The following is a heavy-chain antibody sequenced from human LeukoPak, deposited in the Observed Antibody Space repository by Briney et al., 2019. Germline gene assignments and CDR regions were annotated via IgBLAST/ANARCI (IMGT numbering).Heavy chain of an antibody. CDR1: GFTFSSYA. CDR3: AKPTEYCSGGSCYGNYYYGMDV. D-gene: IGHD2-15*01. J-gene: IGHJ6*02. CDR2: ISGSGGRT. Sequence: GGSLRLSCAASGFTFSSYAMSWVRQAPGKGLEWVSVISGSGGRTYYAASVKGRFSISRDSSKNTLYLQMNSLRVEDTAVYYCAKPTEYCSGGSCYGNYYYGMDVWGQGTTVTVSS. V-gene: IGHV3-23*01.